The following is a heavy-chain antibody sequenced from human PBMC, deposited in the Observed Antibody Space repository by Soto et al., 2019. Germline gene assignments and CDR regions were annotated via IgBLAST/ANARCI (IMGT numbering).Heavy chain of an antibody. CDR1: GDSFNDYA. J-gene: IGHJ6*02. Sequence: VQLEQSETEVRKPGSSVKLSCKTSGDSFNDYAISWVRQAPGQGLEWMGGIIPILNLVRYAEKYQGRVTISATDSTGTAFFKVTRLRSEDTPTHHCPTAADSTPGGRLDVCGLGTTV. D-gene: IGHD3-10*01. V-gene: IGHV1-69*01. CDR2: IIPILNLV. CDR3: PTAADSTPGGRLDV.